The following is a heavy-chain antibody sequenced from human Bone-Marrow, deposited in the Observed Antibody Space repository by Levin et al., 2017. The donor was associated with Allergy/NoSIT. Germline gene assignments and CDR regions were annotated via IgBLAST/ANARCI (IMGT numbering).Heavy chain of an antibody. J-gene: IGHJ5*02. CDR1: GFIFSTYE. D-gene: IGHD3-22*01. CDR3: AKDRVTSGYYNWLDP. CDR2: ISYDENNK. Sequence: GESLKISCAASGFIFSTYELHWVRQAPGKGLEWVAVISYDENNKYYADSVKGRFTISRDNSKNTLYLQMNSLRPEDTAVYYCAKDRVTSGYYNWLDPWGQGTLVTVSS. V-gene: IGHV3-30*18.